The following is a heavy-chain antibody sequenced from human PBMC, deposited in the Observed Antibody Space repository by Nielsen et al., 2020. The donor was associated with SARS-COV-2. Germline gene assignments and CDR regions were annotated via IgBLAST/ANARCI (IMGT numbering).Heavy chain of an antibody. D-gene: IGHD3-10*01. J-gene: IGHJ4*02. CDR3: ARGSVSMVRGVIITGVGYYFDY. V-gene: IGHV1-46*01. CDR2: INPSGGST. Sequence: WVRQAPGQGLEWMGIINPSGGSTSYAQKFQGRVTMTRDTSTSTVYMELSSLRSEDTAVYYCARGSVSMVRGVIITGVGYYFDYWGQGTLVTVSS.